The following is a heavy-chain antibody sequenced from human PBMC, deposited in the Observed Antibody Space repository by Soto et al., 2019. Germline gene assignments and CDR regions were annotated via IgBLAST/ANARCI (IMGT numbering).Heavy chain of an antibody. J-gene: IGHJ3*02. V-gene: IGHV4-59*01. CDR3: ARVWGGAFDI. Sequence: SETLSLTCTVSGGSISTYYWSWIRQPPGKGLEWIGYIYYGGSTNYNPSLKSRVTISVDTSKNQFSLKLSSVTAADTAVYYCARVWGGAFDIWGQGTMVTVSS. CDR2: IYYGGST. D-gene: IGHD3-10*01. CDR1: GGSISTYY.